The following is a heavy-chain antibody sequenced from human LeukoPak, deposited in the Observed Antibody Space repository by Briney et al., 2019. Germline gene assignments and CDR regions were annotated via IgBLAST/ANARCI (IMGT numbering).Heavy chain of an antibody. D-gene: IGHD3-22*01. Sequence: ASQTLSLTCTVSGGSISSGSYYWSWIRQPAGKGLEWIGRIYTSGSTNYNPSLKSRVTISVDTSKNQSSLKLSSVTAADTAVYYCARDPYFYYYDSSGYSGEVDHIWGQGTMVTVSS. V-gene: IGHV4-61*02. J-gene: IGHJ3*02. CDR1: GGSISSGSYY. CDR3: ARDPYFYYYDSSGYSGEVDHI. CDR2: IYTSGST.